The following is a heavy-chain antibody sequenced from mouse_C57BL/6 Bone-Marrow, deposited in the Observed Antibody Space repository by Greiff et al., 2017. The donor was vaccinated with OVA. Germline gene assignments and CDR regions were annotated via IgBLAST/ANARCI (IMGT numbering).Heavy chain of an antibody. V-gene: IGHV14-4*01. CDR3: TSYYSY. CDR1: GFTIKDDY. D-gene: IGHD2-12*01. Sequence: DVQLHESGAELVRPGASVKLSCTASGFTIKDDYMHWVKQRPEQGLEWIGWIDPENGDTEYASKFQGKATITADTSSNTAYLQLSSLTSEDTAVYYCTSYYSYWGQGTTLTVSS. CDR2: IDPENGDT. J-gene: IGHJ2*01.